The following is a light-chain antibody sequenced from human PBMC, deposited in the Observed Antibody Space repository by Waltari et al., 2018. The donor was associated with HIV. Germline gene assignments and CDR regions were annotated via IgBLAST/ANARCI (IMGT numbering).Light chain of an antibody. CDR1: QSLLYKSNNKNY. Sequence: DIVMTQSPESLAVSLGERATINCKSSQSLLYKSNNKNYLAWYQQKPGQSPKLLIYWASTRESGVPDRFSGSGSGTDFTLTISSLQDEDVAVYYCQQDDSRPPWTFGQGTKVEVK. V-gene: IGKV4-1*01. CDR3: QQDDSRPPWT. CDR2: WAS. J-gene: IGKJ1*01.